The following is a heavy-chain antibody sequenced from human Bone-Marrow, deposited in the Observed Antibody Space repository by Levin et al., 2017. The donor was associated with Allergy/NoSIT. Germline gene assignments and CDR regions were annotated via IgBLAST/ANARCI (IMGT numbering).Heavy chain of an antibody. CDR2: IYPDASDT. V-gene: IGHV5-51*01. CDR3: ARHNIDNSIPFDF. J-gene: IGHJ3*01. Sequence: GGSLRLSCKGSGSNFGSYWIGWVRQMPGKGLEWMAIIYPDASDTRYRPSFQGQVTISADKSISTAYLQWSSLKASDTAMYFCARHNIDNSIPFDFWGQGTMVTVSS. D-gene: IGHD4-23*01. CDR1: GSNFGSYW.